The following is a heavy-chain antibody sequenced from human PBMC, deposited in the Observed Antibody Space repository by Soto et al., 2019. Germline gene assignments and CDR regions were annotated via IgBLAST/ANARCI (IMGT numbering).Heavy chain of an antibody. CDR3: ARGITIFGVVTYYYYGMDV. CDR2: INPSGGST. J-gene: IGHJ6*02. V-gene: IGHV1-46*01. D-gene: IGHD3-3*01. Sequence: GASVKVSCKASGYTFTSYYMHWVRQAPGQGLEWMGIINPSGGSTSYAQKFQGRVTMTRDTSTSTVYMELSSLRSEDTAVYYCARGITIFGVVTYYYYGMDVGGQGTTVTVSS. CDR1: GYTFTSYY.